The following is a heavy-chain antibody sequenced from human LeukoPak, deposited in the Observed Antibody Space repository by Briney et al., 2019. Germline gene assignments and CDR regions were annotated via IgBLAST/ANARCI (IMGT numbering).Heavy chain of an antibody. J-gene: IGHJ5*02. D-gene: IGHD5-18*01. CDR1: GFTFSSYS. V-gene: IGHV3-21*01. CDR3: ARGDTAMPRHNWFDP. Sequence: GGSLRLSCAASGFTFSSYSMNWVRQAPGKGLEWVSSISSSSSYIYYADSVKGRFTISRDNAKNSPYLQMNSLRAEDTAVYYCARGDTAMPRHNWFDPWGQGTLVTVSS. CDR2: ISSSSSYI.